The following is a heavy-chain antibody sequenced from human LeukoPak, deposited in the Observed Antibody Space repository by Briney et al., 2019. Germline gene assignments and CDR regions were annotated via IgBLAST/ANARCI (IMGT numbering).Heavy chain of an antibody. Sequence: GGSLRLSCVASGFTFSSYWMSWVRQAPGKGLEWVSSISSSSSYIYYADSVKGRFTISRDNSKNTLYLQMNSLRAEDTAVYYCAKDFWSGYYSGYFDYWGQGTLVTVSS. V-gene: IGHV3-21*04. CDR3: AKDFWSGYYSGYFDY. J-gene: IGHJ4*02. D-gene: IGHD3-3*01. CDR1: GFTFSSYW. CDR2: ISSSSSYI.